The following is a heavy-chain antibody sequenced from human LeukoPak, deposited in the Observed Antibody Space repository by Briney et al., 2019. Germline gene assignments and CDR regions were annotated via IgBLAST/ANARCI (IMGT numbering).Heavy chain of an antibody. Sequence: SETLSLTCSVSGGSISGSGYYWSWIRQPPGKGLEWIGYIYDTGSTNYNPALRSRVTISLDTSTNQFSLKLSSVTAADTAVYHCARHFYDSRGSYSFALDYWGQGTLVTVSS. CDR2: IYDTGST. J-gene: IGHJ4*02. D-gene: IGHD1-26*01. CDR1: GGSISGSGYY. CDR3: ARHFYDSRGSYSFALDY. V-gene: IGHV4-61*05.